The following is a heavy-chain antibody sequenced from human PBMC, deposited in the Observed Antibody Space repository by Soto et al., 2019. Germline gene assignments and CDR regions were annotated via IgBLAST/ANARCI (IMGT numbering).Heavy chain of an antibody. CDR1: GFTFSSYS. J-gene: IGHJ6*02. CDR2: ISSSSSTI. Sequence: EVQLVESGGGLVQPGGSLRLSCAASGFTFSSYSMNWVRQAPGKGLEWVSYISSSSSTIYYADSVKGRFTISRENAKNSLYLRINSLRDEYTAVYYCARLILLMRDIYYYYGMYFWGQGTTVTVSS. V-gene: IGHV3-48*02. CDR3: ARLILLMRDIYYYYGMYF. D-gene: IGHD2-8*01.